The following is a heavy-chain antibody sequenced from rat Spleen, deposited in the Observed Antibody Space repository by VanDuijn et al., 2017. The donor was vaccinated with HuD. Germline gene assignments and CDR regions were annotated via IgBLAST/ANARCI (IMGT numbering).Heavy chain of an antibody. CDR2: IWTGGTT. V-gene: IGHV2S63*01. J-gene: IGHJ3*01. D-gene: IGHD1-4*01. CDR1: GFSLTGNN. CDR3: TREGYPAQYAY. Sequence: VQLKESGPGLVQPSQTLSLTCTVSGFSLTGNNVHWVRQRPGKGLEWMGVIWTGGTTAYNSLLKSRLSISRDTSKNQVFLKMNSLQTDDTGIYYCTREGYPAQYAYWGQGTLVTVSS.